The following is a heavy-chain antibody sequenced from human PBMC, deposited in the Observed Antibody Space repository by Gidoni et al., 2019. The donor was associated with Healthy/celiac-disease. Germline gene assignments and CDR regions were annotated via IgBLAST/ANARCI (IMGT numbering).Heavy chain of an antibody. Sequence: EVQLVESGGGLVQPGGSLRLSCAASGFTFSSYWMHWVRQAPGKGLVWVSRINSDGSSTSYADSVKGRFTISRDNAKNTLYLQMNSLRAEDTAVYYCARADDSSGYYYWDYYYGMDVWGQGTTVTVSS. D-gene: IGHD3-22*01. V-gene: IGHV3-74*01. CDR1: GFTFSSYW. J-gene: IGHJ6*02. CDR3: ARADDSSGYYYWDYYYGMDV. CDR2: INSDGSST.